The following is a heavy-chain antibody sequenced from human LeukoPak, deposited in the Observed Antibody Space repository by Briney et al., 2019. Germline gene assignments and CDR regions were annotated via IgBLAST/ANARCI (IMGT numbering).Heavy chain of an antibody. CDR2: INQDGSEK. CDR3: ARGGSSAYYTPFDY. CDR1: GFTFSSFW. J-gene: IGHJ4*02. Sequence: PGGSLRLSCAASGFTFSSFWMSWVRQAPGKGLEWVANINQDGSEKTYVDSVKGRFTISRDNAKNSLYLQMNSLGAEDTAVYYCARGGSSAYYTPFDYWGQGTLVTVSS. V-gene: IGHV3-7*01. D-gene: IGHD3-22*01.